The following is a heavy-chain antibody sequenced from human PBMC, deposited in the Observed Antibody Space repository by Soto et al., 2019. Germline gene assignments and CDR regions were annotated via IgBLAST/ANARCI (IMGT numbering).Heavy chain of an antibody. J-gene: IGHJ6*02. Sequence: SGPTLVNPTQTLTLTCTFSGFSLSTSGVGVGWIRQPPGKALEWLALIYWNDDKRYSPSLKSRLTITKDTSKNQVVLTMTNMDPVDTATYYCAQLPVIWFSYGMDVWGQGTPVTVSS. V-gene: IGHV2-5*01. CDR3: AQLPVIWFSYGMDV. CDR1: GFSLSTSGVG. CDR2: IYWNDDK. D-gene: IGHD3-22*01.